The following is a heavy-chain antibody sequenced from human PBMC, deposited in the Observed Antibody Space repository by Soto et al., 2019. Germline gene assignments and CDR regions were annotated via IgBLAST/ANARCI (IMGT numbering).Heavy chain of an antibody. J-gene: IGHJ4*02. Sequence: PSETLSLTCTVSGGSISSSSYYWGWIRQPPGKGLEWMGSIYYSGSTYHNPSLKSRVTISVDTSKNQFSLKLSSVTAADTAVYYCARRRGSGDFDYWGQGTLVTVSS. CDR1: GGSISSSSYY. CDR3: ARRRGSGDFDY. V-gene: IGHV4-39*01. CDR2: IYYSGST. D-gene: IGHD3-10*01.